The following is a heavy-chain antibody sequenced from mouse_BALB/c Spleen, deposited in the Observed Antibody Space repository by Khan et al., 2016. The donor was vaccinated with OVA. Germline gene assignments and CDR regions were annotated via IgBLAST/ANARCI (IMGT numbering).Heavy chain of an antibody. D-gene: IGHD1-1*01. J-gene: IGHJ1*01. V-gene: IGHV9-1*02. CDR1: GYTFTNYG. CDR3: ARSRIYYWYFDV. Sequence: QIQLVQSGPELKKPGETAKISCKASGYTFTNYGMNRVKQAPGKGLKWMGWINNYTGEQTYADDFKGRVAVSLETSASPAYLKRYKLKNEDMATYFCARSRIYYWYFDVWGEGTTVTVSS. CDR2: INNYTGEQ.